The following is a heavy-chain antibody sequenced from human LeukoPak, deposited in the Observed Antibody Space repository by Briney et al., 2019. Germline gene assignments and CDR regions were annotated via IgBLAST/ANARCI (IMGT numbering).Heavy chain of an antibody. V-gene: IGHV1-8*01. J-gene: IGHJ4*02. D-gene: IGHD1-26*01. CDR3: TREYSGRCDN. CDR1: GYTFTSCD. CDR2: IYSNRGNT. Sequence: ASLKVSCKASGYTFTSCDINWVRQATGQGLEWMGWIYSNRGNTGYGQSFQGVITMTKEISILTSYMLYSILTSETTALYYCTREYSGRCDNWGQGTMVTVSA.